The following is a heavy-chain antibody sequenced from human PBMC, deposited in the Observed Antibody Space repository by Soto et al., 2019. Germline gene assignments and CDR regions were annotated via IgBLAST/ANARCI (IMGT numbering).Heavy chain of an antibody. CDR3: ARDLGGWPDY. CDR2: IYYSGST. V-gene: IGHV4-30-4*02. Sequence: SETLSLTCTVSGGSISSGDYYWSWIRQPPGKGLEWIGYIYYSGSTYYNPSLKSRVTISVDTSASTAYMELSSLRSEDTAVYYCARDLGGWPDYWGQGTLVTVSS. D-gene: IGHD2-15*01. J-gene: IGHJ4*02. CDR1: GGSISSGDYY.